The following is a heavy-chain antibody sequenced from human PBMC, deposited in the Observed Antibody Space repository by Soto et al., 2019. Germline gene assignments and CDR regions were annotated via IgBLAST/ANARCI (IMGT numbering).Heavy chain of an antibody. Sequence: ASVKVSCKASGYTFTSYYMHWVRQAPGQGLEWMGIINPSGGSTSYAQKFQGRVTMTRDTFTSTVYMELISLRSEDTAVYYCARDLVSVTNYYYYGMDVWGQGTTVTVSS. CDR3: ARDLVSVTNYYYYGMDV. CDR1: GYTFTSYY. J-gene: IGHJ6*02. D-gene: IGHD2-21*02. V-gene: IGHV1-46*01. CDR2: INPSGGST.